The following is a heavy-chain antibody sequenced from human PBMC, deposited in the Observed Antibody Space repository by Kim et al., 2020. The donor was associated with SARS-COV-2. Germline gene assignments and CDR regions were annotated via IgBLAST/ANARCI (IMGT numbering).Heavy chain of an antibody. CDR3: ARDPRGVVSPYYFDY. J-gene: IGHJ4*02. V-gene: IGHV1-69*13. CDR1: GGTFSSYA. Sequence: SVKVSCKASGGTFSSYAISWVRQAPGQGLEWMGGIIPIFGTANYAQKFQGRVTISADESTSTVYMELSSLRSEDTAVYYCARDPRGVVSPYYFDYWGQGTLVTVSS. D-gene: IGHD2-15*01. CDR2: IIPIFGTA.